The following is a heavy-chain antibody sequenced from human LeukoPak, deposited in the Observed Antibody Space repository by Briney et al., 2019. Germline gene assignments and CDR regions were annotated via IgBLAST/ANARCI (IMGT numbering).Heavy chain of an antibody. J-gene: IGHJ4*02. D-gene: IGHD2-2*01. CDR3: AKGPLVSVRIVVPAAFAY. Sequence: PGGSLRLSCAASGFTFSSYAMSWVRQAPGKGLEWVSAISGSGGSTYYADSVKGRFTISRDNSKNTLYLQMNSLRAEDTAVYYCAKGPLVSVRIVVPAAFAYWGQGTLVTVS. V-gene: IGHV3-23*01. CDR2: ISGSGGST. CDR1: GFTFSSYA.